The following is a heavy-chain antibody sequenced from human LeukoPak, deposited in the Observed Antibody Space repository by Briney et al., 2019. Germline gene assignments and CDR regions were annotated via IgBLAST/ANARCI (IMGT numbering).Heavy chain of an antibody. D-gene: IGHD3-10*01. J-gene: IGHJ6*02. CDR3: ARGDYYGSGSLYYYYGMGV. V-gene: IGHV4-34*01. CDR1: GGSFSGYY. Sequence: SETLSLTCAVYGGSFSGYYWSWIRQPPGKGLEWIGEINHSGSTNYNPSLKSRVTISVDTSKNQFSLKLSSVTAADTAVYYCARGDYYGSGSLYYYYGMGVWGQGTTVTVSS. CDR2: INHSGST.